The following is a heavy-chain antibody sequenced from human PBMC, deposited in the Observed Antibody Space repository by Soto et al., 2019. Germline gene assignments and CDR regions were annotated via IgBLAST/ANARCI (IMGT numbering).Heavy chain of an antibody. J-gene: IGHJ6*02. CDR3: TTTGAYYYDILTGYPTYGMDV. CDR2: IDPSDSYT. Sequence: GESLKISCKGSGYSFTSYWISWVRQMPGKGLEWMGRIDPSDSYTNYSPSFQGHVTISADKSISTAYLQWSSLKVSDTAMYYCTTTGAYYYDILTGYPTYGMDVWGQGTTVTVS. CDR1: GYSFTSYW. V-gene: IGHV5-10-1*01. D-gene: IGHD3-9*01.